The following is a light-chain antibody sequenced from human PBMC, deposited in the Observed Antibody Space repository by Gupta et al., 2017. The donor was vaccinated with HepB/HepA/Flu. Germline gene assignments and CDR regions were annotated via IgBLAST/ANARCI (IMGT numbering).Light chain of an antibody. CDR3: CSYVGSSTVV. CDR2: EVT. V-gene: IGLV2-23*02. Sequence: SALTQPASVSASPAQPIPPSSTGTSNDVGAYNFVSWYQHHPDKAPELMIYEVTKRPSGVSNRFSGSKSGNTASLTISGLQPEDEADYYCCSYVGSSTVVFGGGTKLTVL. CDR1: SNDVGAYNF. J-gene: IGLJ2*01.